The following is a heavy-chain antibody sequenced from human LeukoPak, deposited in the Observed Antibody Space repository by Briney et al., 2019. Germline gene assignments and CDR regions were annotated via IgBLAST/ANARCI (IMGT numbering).Heavy chain of an antibody. J-gene: IGHJ3*02. CDR3: ARGGSLVGTTPHDTFDI. D-gene: IGHD1-26*01. CDR1: GGSISSYY. V-gene: IGHV4-59*01. Sequence: SETLSLTCTVSGGSISSYYWSWIRQPPGKGLEWIGYIYYSGSTNYNPSLKSRVTLSVDTSKNQFSLNLSSVTAADTAVYYCARGGSLVGTTPHDTFDIWGQGTMATVSS. CDR2: IYYSGST.